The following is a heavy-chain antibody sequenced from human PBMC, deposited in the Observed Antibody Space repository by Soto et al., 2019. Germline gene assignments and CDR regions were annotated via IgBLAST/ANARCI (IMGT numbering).Heavy chain of an antibody. CDR2: IYYSGGT. Sequence: QLQLQESGPGLVKPSETLSLTCTVSGGSISSRSFYWGWIRQPPGMGLEWIGSIYYSGGTDYDPSLKSRLSISVDTSKNQFSLRLSSVTAADTAVYYCASRSSYCRHTTYYEDYFDYWGQGILVTVSS. CDR1: GGSISSRSFY. J-gene: IGHJ4*02. D-gene: IGHD2-2*01. CDR3: ASRSSYCRHTTYYEDYFDY. V-gene: IGHV4-39*01.